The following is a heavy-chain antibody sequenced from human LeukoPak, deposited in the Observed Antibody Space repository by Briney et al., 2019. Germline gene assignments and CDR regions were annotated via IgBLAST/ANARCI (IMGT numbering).Heavy chain of an antibody. CDR1: GYTFTSYG. V-gene: IGHV1-18*04. Sequence: GASVKVSCTASGYTFTSYGISWVRQAPGQGLEWMGWSSAYNGNTNYAQKLQGRVTMTTDTSTSTAYMELRSLRSDDTAVYYCARGPYGSGSYYIPLDYWGQGTLVTVSS. CDR2: SSAYNGNT. D-gene: IGHD3-10*01. CDR3: ARGPYGSGSYYIPLDY. J-gene: IGHJ4*02.